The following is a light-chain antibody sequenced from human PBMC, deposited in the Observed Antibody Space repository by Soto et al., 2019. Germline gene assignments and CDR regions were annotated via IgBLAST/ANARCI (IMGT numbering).Light chain of an antibody. Sequence: DLQMTQSPASLSAFVGDRVTITCQASQDIVNSLNWYQQKPGKAPKLLIYAASSLETGVPSKFSGSGSGTDFSFTIFSLQPEDVATYYCQHYDSLPPTFGPGTKVDIK. CDR2: AAS. CDR1: QDIVNS. V-gene: IGKV1-33*01. J-gene: IGKJ3*01. CDR3: QHYDSLPPT.